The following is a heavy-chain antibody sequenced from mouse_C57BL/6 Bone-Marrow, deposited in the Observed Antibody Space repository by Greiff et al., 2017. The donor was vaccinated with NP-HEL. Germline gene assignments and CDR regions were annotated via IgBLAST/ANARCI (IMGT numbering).Heavy chain of an antibody. CDR2: IYPGDGDT. V-gene: IGHV1-80*01. D-gene: IGHD6-1*01. Sequence: QVQLKQSGAELVKPGASVKISCKASGYAFSSYWMNWVKQRPGKGLEWIGQIYPGDGDTNYNGKFKGKATLTADKSSSTAYMQLSSLTSEDSAVYFCARGSLPQNFDYWGQGTTLTVSS. CDR1: GYAFSSYW. J-gene: IGHJ2*01. CDR3: ARGSLPQNFDY.